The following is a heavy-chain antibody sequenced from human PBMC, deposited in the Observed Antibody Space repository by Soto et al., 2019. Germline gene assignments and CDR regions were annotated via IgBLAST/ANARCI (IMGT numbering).Heavy chain of an antibody. V-gene: IGHV4-39*01. CDR3: ARLPNNSDYFDD. CDR2: IYYSGST. CDR1: GGSISSSSYY. J-gene: IGHJ4*02. Sequence: QLQLQESGPGPVKPSETLSLTCTVSGGSISSSSYYWGWIRQPPGKGLEWIGSIYYSGSTYYNPSLKSRVTMSVETYKNQFSLTMSSMTAADTAVYYCARLPNNSDYFDDWGQGTLVTVYS. D-gene: IGHD1-1*01.